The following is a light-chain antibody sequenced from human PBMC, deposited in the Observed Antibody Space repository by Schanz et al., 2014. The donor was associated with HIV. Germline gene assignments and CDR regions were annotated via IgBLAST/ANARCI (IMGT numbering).Light chain of an antibody. CDR2: SAS. Sequence: EIVLTQSPVILSLSPGERATLSCRASQTVSSNSLGWYQQKRGQVPRLLIYSASRRANGIPDRFSGSGSGTDFTLTISRLXXXDFAVYYCQHYGSSFGPGTKVDIK. V-gene: IGKV3-20*01. CDR3: QHYGSS. CDR1: QTVSSNS. J-gene: IGKJ3*01.